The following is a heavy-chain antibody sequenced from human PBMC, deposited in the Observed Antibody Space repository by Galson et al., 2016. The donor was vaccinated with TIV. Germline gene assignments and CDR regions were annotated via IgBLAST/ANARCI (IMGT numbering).Heavy chain of an antibody. Sequence: SVKVSCKASGYTFRNYGITWIRQAPGQGLEWMGWMSADTGDTTDAQKRRGRVLMTRDTSTNTAYMELSSLRSDDTAVYFYEKDPSPDRITVFGVLIHAPHYLQPWGQGTLVTVSS. J-gene: IGHJ1*01. V-gene: IGHV1-18*01. D-gene: IGHD3-3*01. CDR1: GYTFRNYG. CDR3: EKDPSPDRITVFGVLIHAPHYLQP. CDR2: MSADTGDT.